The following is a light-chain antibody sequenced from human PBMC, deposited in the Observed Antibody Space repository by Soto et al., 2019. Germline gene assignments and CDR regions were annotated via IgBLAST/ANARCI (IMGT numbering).Light chain of an antibody. J-gene: IGKJ3*01. CDR1: QSVSSSY. CDR3: QQYGTFLIT. CDR2: GAS. Sequence: EIVLTQSPGTLSLSPGERATLSCRTSQSVSSSYLAWYQQKPGQAPRLLIYGASNRATGIPDRFSGSGSGTEFTLTICRLEPEDFGVYYCQQYGTFLITFGPGTKVDIK. V-gene: IGKV3-20*01.